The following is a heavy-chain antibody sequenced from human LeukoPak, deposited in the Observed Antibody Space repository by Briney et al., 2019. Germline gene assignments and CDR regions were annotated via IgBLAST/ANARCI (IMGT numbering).Heavy chain of an antibody. V-gene: IGHV1-24*01. J-gene: IGHJ6*02. D-gene: IGHD3-10*01. CDR1: GYTLTELS. Sequence: ASVKVSCKVSGYTLTELSMHWVRQAPGKGLEWMGGFDPEDGETIYAQKFQGRVTMTEDTSTDTAYMELSSLRSEDTAVYYCATHSTRISSGSYYYYYYYGMDVWGQGTTVTVSS. CDR3: ATHSTRISSGSYYYYYYYGMDV. CDR2: FDPEDGET.